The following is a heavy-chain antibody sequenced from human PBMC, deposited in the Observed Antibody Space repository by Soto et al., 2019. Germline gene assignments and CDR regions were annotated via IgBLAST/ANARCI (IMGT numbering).Heavy chain of an antibody. Sequence: GGSLRLSCAASGFTFTNYAMGWVRQAPGKGLEWVSVVSSGGSTYYADSVTGRFTVSRDNSKNTLSLQMNSLRAEDTAVYYCAKSRGAGGHFDYWGQGALVTVYS. J-gene: IGHJ4*02. CDR3: AKSRGAGGHFDY. CDR2: VSSGGST. CDR1: GFTFTNYA. V-gene: IGHV3-23*01. D-gene: IGHD2-15*01.